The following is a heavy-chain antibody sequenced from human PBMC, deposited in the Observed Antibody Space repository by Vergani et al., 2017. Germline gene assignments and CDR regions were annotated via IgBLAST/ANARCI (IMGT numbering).Heavy chain of an antibody. CDR1: GYTFTSYG. CDR2: ISAYNGNT. D-gene: IGHD6-19*01. CDR3: ARFAFGYSSGWFNFDY. Sequence: QVQLVQSGAEVNKPGASVKVSCKASGYTFTSYGISWVRQAPGQGLEWMGWISAYNGNTNYAQKLQGRVTMTTDTSTSTAYMELRSLRSDDTAVYYCARFAFGYSSGWFNFDYWGQGTLVTVSS. J-gene: IGHJ4*02. V-gene: IGHV1-18*01.